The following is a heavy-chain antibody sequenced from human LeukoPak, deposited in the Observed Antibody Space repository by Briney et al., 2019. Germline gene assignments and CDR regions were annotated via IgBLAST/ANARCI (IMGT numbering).Heavy chain of an antibody. J-gene: IGHJ5*02. Sequence: ASVKVSCKASGYTFTSYAMHWVRQAPGQRLEWMGWINAGNGNTKYSQEFQGRVTITRDTSASTAYMELSSLRSEDMAVYYCARELYYDSSGYYYNNWFDPWGQGTLVTVSS. CDR2: INAGNGNT. CDR3: ARELYYDSSGYYYNNWFDP. V-gene: IGHV1-3*03. D-gene: IGHD3-22*01. CDR1: GYTFTSYA.